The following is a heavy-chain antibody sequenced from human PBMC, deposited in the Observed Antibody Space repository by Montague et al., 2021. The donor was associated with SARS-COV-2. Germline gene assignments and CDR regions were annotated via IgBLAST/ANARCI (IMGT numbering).Heavy chain of an antibody. CDR3: ARGQLTAFAVLIVFRASGAMDA. CDR2: ITHSGGI. V-gene: IGHV4-34*01. J-gene: IGHJ6*02. Sequence: SETLSLTCAVYGGSFNDYYWTWVRQPPGKGLEWIGEITHSGGIKYNPSLQNRVSMSVDKSKNQFSLKLTSVTVADAATYYCARGQLTAFAVLIVFRASGAMDAWGRGTTVTVSS. CDR1: GGSFNDYY. D-gene: IGHD3-3*01.